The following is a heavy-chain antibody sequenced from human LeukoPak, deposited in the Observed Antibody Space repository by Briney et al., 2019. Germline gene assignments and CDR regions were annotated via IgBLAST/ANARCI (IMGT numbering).Heavy chain of an antibody. CDR3: ARSQYYYDSSGYYPIDY. J-gene: IGHJ4*02. V-gene: IGHV4-30-4*08. CDR1: GGSISSGGYY. CDR2: IYYSGST. D-gene: IGHD3-22*01. Sequence: SETLSLTCTVSGGSISSGGYYWSWIRQHLGKGLEWIGYIYYSGSTYYNPSLKSRVTISVDTSKNQFSLKLSSVTAADTAVYYCARSQYYYDSSGYYPIDYWGQGTLVTVSS.